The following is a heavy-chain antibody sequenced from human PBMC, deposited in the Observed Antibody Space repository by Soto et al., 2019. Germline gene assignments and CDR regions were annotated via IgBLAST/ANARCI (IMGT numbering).Heavy chain of an antibody. Sequence: SETLSLTCTVSGGSISSGDYYWSWIRQPPGKGLEWIGYIYYSGSTYYNPSLKSRVTISVDTSKNQFSLKLSSVTAADTAVYYCARDYLFDCGGDCFDYWGQGTTVTASS. CDR3: ARDYLFDCGGDCFDY. CDR2: IYYSGST. D-gene: IGHD2-21*02. CDR1: GGSISSGDYY. J-gene: IGHJ6*02. V-gene: IGHV4-30-4*01.